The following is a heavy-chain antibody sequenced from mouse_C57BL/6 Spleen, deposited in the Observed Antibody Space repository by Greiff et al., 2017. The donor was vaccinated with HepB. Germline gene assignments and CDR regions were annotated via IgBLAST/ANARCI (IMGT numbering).Heavy chain of an antibody. D-gene: IGHD4-1*01. J-gene: IGHJ2*01. V-gene: IGHV1-26*01. CDR1: GYTFTDYY. Sequence: EVKLQQSGPELVKPGASVKISCKASGYTFTDYYMNWVKQSQGKSLEWIGDINPNNGGTSYNQKFKGKATLTVDKSSSTAYMELRSLTSEDSAVYYCAHWDYWGQGTTLTVSS. CDR2: INPNNGGT. CDR3: AHWDY.